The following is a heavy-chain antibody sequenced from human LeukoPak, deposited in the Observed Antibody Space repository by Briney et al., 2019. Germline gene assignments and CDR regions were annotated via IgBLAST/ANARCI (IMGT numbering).Heavy chain of an antibody. CDR1: GFTFSSYS. Sequence: GGSLRLSCAASGFTFSSYSMNWVRQAPGKGLEWVSYISSSSSTIYYADSVKGRFTISRDNAKNSLYLQMDSLRAEDTAEYYCARVGYCSSTSCHDFDYWGQGTLVTVSS. CDR3: ARVGYCSSTSCHDFDY. D-gene: IGHD2-2*01. CDR2: ISSSSSTI. V-gene: IGHV3-48*01. J-gene: IGHJ4*02.